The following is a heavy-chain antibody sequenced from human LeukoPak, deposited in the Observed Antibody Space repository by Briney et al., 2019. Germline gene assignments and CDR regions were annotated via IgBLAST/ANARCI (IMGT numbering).Heavy chain of an antibody. J-gene: IGHJ5*02. CDR2: IYYSGST. CDR1: GGSISSSSYY. V-gene: IGHV4-39*01. D-gene: IGHD3-10*01. Sequence: SETMSLTCTVSGGSISSSSYYWGWIRQPPGKGLEWIGSIYYSGSTYYNPSLKSRVTISVDTSKNQFSLKLSSVTAADTAVYYSAQLWFGDLLSWSDRWGQGTLVPVSS. CDR3: AQLWFGDLLSWSDR.